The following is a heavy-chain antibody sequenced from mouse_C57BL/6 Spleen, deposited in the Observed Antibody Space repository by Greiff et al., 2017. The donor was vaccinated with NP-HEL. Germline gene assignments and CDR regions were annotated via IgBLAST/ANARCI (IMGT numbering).Heavy chain of an antibody. CDR2: INPNNGGT. D-gene: IGHD4-1*01. CDR3: ARLGDYYAMDY. J-gene: IGHJ4*01. CDR1: GYTFTDYY. V-gene: IGHV1-26*01. Sequence: EVQLQQSGPELVKPGASVKISCKASGYTFTDYYMNWVKQSHGKSLEWIGDINPNNGGTSYNQKFKGKATLTVDKSSSTAYMELRSLTSEDSAVYYCARLGDYYAMDYWGQRTSVTVSS.